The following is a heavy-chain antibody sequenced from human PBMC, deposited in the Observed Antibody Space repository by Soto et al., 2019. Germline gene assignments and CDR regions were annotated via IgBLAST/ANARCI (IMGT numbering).Heavy chain of an antibody. J-gene: IGHJ5*02. Sequence: QVQLVQSGAEVKKPGSSVKVSCKASGGTFSSYAISWVRQAPGQGLEWMGGSIPIFGTAHYAQKFQGRVTITADESTSTAYMELSSLSSEDTAVYYCARGIITIFESNVNWFDPWGQGTLVTVSS. CDR2: SIPIFGTA. CDR3: ARGIITIFESNVNWFDP. V-gene: IGHV1-69*01. D-gene: IGHD3-9*01. CDR1: GGTFSSYA.